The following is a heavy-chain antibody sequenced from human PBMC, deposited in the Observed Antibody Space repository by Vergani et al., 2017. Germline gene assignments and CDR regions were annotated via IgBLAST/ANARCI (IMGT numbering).Heavy chain of an antibody. J-gene: IGHJ5*02. V-gene: IGHV3-33*01. CDR3: ARDLRLLYNRFDP. D-gene: IGHD1-14*01. Sequence: QVQLVESGGGVVQPWRSLRLSCAASGFTFNQYSMHWVRQAPGKGLEWVAVTWYDGNNKQYADSVKGRFTISRDNSKSTMYLQMNSLRDEDTGVYYCARDLRLLYNRFDPWGQGTLVTVSS. CDR2: TWYDGNNK. CDR1: GFTFNQYS.